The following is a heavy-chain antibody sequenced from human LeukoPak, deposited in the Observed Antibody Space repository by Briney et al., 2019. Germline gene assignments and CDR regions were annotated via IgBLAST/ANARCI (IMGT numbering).Heavy chain of an antibody. J-gene: IGHJ3*02. CDR3: ARPSKNWNYPDAFDI. Sequence: ASVKVSCKASGYTFTGYYMHWVRQAPGQGLEWMGWINPNSGGTNYAQKFQGRVTMTRDTSISTAYMELSRLRSDDTAVYYCARPSKNWNYPDAFDIWGQGTMVTVSS. CDR2: INPNSGGT. CDR1: GYTFTGYY. V-gene: IGHV1-2*02. D-gene: IGHD1-7*01.